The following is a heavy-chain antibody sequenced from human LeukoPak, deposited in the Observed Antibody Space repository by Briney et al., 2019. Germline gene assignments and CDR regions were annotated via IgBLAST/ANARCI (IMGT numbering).Heavy chain of an antibody. Sequence: SETLSLTCTVSGASINSHYWSWIRQPPGKGLQWIGDIYYSERTNYNPSLRSRVTISVDTSKNQLSLKLTSVLAADTAMYYCVRRDNTGWNYFDHWGQGILVTVSS. CDR1: GASINSHY. V-gene: IGHV4-59*08. CDR3: VRRDNTGWNYFDH. J-gene: IGHJ4*02. D-gene: IGHD6-19*01. CDR2: IYYSERT.